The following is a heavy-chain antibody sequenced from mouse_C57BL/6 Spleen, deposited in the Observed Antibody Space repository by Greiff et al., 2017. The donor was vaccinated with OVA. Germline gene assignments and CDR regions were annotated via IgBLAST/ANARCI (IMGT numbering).Heavy chain of an antibody. V-gene: IGHV1-26*01. CDR3: GRRYYFDY. CDR2: INPNNGGT. CDR1: GYTFTDYY. Sequence: EVQLQQSGPELVKPGASVKISCKASGYTFTDYYMNWVTQSHGKSLEWIGDINPNNGGTSYNQKFKGKATLTVDKSSSTAYMELRSLTSEDSAVYYCGRRYYFDYWGQGTTLTVSS. J-gene: IGHJ2*01.